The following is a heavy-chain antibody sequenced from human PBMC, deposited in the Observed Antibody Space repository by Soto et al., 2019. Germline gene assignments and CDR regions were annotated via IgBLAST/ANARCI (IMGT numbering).Heavy chain of an antibody. CDR3: ARDLRGPQFYYGMDV. CDR2: IYYSGST. CDR1: GGSISSGGYY. Sequence: QVQLQESGPGLVKPSQTLSLTCTVSGGSISSGGYYWSWIRQHPGKGLEWIGYIYYSGSTYYNPSHKSRVTISVDTSKNRFSLKLSSVTAADTAVYYCARDLRGPQFYYGMDVWGQGTTVTVSS. D-gene: IGHD3-16*01. V-gene: IGHV4-31*03. J-gene: IGHJ6*02.